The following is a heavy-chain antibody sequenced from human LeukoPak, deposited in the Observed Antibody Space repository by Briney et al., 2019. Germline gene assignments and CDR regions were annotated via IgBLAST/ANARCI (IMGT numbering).Heavy chain of an antibody. V-gene: IGHV3-48*01. Sequence: GGSLRLSCAASGYTFSSYSMNWVRQAPGKGLEWVSYISSSSSTIYYADSVKGRFTISRDNAKNSLYLQMNSLRAEDTAVYYCARGPNSSGYYSHPFDYWGQGTLVTVSS. J-gene: IGHJ4*02. CDR2: ISSSSSTI. D-gene: IGHD3-22*01. CDR3: ARGPNSSGYYSHPFDY. CDR1: GYTFSSYS.